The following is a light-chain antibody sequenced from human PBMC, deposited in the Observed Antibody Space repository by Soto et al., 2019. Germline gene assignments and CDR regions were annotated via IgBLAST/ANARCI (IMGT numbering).Light chain of an antibody. V-gene: IGKV1-5*01. Sequence: DIQMTQSPSTLSASVGDRVTITCRASQSISHWLAWYQQRPGRGPKLLMYDASSLQSGVPSRFSGSGSGTDFTLTISSLEPEDFAVYYCHQRKSWPRTFGQGTKV. CDR1: QSISHW. J-gene: IGKJ1*01. CDR3: HQRKSWPRT. CDR2: DAS.